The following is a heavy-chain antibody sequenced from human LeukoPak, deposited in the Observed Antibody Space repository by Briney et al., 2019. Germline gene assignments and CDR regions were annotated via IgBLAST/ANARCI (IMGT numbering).Heavy chain of an antibody. V-gene: IGHV3-21*04. CDR3: ARQGYDFWSGYPRLLNWFDP. Sequence: PGGSLRLSCAASGFTFSSYSMNWVRQAPGKGLEWVSSISSSSSYIYYADSVKGRFTISRDNAKNSLYLQMNSLRAEDTAMYYCARQGYDFWSGYPRLLNWFDPWGQGNLVTVSS. CDR1: GFTFSSYS. D-gene: IGHD3-3*01. CDR2: ISSSSSYI. J-gene: IGHJ5*02.